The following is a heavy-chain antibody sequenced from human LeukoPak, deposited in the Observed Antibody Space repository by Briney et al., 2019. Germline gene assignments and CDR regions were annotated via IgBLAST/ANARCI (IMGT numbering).Heavy chain of an antibody. J-gene: IGHJ5*02. V-gene: IGHV3-21*01. CDR1: GFTLSSYS. D-gene: IGHD3-3*01. CDR2: ISSSSSYI. Sequence: GGALRLSCAASGFTLSSYSMNWVRQAPGKGLEWVSSISSSSSYIYYADSVKGRFTISRDNAKNSLYLQMNSLRAEDTAVYYCARDPSYDFWSGYFSPPRQSWFDPWGQGTLVTVSS. CDR3: ARDPSYDFWSGYFSPPRQSWFDP.